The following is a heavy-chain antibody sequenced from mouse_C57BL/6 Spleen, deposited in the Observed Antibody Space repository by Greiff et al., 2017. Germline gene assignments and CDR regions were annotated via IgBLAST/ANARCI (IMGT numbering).Heavy chain of an antibody. D-gene: IGHD3-2*02. CDR1: GYTFTSYW. J-gene: IGHJ2*01. CDR3: TRGANSSGYEDY. Sequence: VKLQQPGAELVKPGASVKLSCTASGYTFTSYWMHWVKQRPGQGLEWIGMIHPNSGSTNYNAKFKSKATLTVDKSSSTANMQRSSLTSEDSAVYYCTRGANSSGYEDYWGQGTTLTVSS. V-gene: IGHV1-64*01. CDR2: IHPNSGST.